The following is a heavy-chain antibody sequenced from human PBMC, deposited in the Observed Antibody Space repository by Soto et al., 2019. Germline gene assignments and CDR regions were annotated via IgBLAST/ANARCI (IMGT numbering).Heavy chain of an antibody. CDR2: VDNSGST. CDR1: GGSIRGGRHY. CDR3: ARGRYFDMPVGWFLDL. D-gene: IGHD3-9*01. V-gene: IGHV4-30-4*01. Sequence: PSETLSLTCTVSGGSIRGGRHYWTWIRQSPAKGLEWIGYVDNSGSTYYTPSLKSRATTSLDTPKNQFSLQLRSVTDADTAVYFCARGRYFDMPVGWFLDLWGRGTLVT. J-gene: IGHJ2*01.